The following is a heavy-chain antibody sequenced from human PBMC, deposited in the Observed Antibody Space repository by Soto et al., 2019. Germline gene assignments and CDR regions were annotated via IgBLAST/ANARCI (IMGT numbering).Heavy chain of an antibody. CDR2: ISSIXSTI. CDR3: GPGSSGYIIFDN. D-gene: IGHD3-22*01. CDR1: SWHYSRCI. Sequence: GAVRVSLEGGSWHYSRCISKLVRTAPGKGPEWASYISSIXSTISHAESLKDRFTLSRDNAKYSLYLQINSLRDADTAVYYCGPGSSGYIIFDNWGQGTFVALSS. V-gene: IGHV3-48*02. J-gene: IGHJ4*02.